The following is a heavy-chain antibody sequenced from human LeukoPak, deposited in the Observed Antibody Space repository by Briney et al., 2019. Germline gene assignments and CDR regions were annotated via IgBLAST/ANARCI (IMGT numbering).Heavy chain of an antibody. CDR1: GYTFTGYY. CDR2: INPNSGGT. CDR3: ARDGYSSSWYTVYFDY. Sequence: GASVKVSCKASGYTFTGYYMHWVRQAPGQGPEWMGWINPNSGGTNYAQNFKGRVTMTRDTSISTAYMELSSLTSDDTAVYYCARDGYSSSWYTVYFDYWGQGTLVTVSS. J-gene: IGHJ4*02. V-gene: IGHV1-2*02. D-gene: IGHD6-13*01.